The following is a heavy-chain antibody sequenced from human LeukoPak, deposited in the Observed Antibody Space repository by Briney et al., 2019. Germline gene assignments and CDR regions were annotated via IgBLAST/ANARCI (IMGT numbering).Heavy chain of an antibody. CDR3: ATIAAAGTGYFDY. Sequence: SETLSLTCTVSGGSISGYYWSWIRQPPGKGLEWIGYIYYSGSTNYNPSLKSRVTISVDTSKNQFSLKLSSVTAADTAVYYCATIAAAGTGYFDYWGQGTLATVSS. CDR1: GGSISGYY. D-gene: IGHD6-13*01. CDR2: IYYSGST. J-gene: IGHJ4*02. V-gene: IGHV4-59*08.